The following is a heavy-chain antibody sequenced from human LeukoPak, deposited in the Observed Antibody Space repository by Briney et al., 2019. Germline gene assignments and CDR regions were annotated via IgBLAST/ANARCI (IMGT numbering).Heavy chain of an antibody. J-gene: IGHJ4*02. D-gene: IGHD3-22*01. CDR1: GGSISSRSYS. Sequence: SETLSLTCTVSGGSISSRSYSWGWIRHPPGKGLEWIGSLYFSGSTYYNPSLKSRVTISGDTSKNQFSLKVTSVTAADAAVYYCARIPPSSGYYYFDYWGQGILVTVSS. CDR2: LYFSGST. CDR3: ARIPPSSGYYYFDY. V-gene: IGHV4-39*07.